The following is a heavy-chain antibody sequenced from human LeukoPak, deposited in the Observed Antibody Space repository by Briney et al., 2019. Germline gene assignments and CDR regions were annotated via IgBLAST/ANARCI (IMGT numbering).Heavy chain of an antibody. D-gene: IGHD3-3*01. V-gene: IGHV4-34*01. CDR2: INHSGST. CDR3: ARAHYDFWSGYYESYYYGMDV. J-gene: IGHJ6*02. Sequence: SETLSLTCAAYGGSFSGYYWSWIRQPPGKGLEWIGEINHSGSTNYNPSLKSRVTISVDTSKNQFSLKLSSVTAADTAVYYCARAHYDFWSGYYESYYYGMDVWGQGTTVTVS. CDR1: GGSFSGYY.